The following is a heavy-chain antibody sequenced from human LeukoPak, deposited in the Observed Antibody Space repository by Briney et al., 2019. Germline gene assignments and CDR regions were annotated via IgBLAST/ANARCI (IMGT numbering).Heavy chain of an antibody. D-gene: IGHD1-26*01. CDR2: LNHSGST. J-gene: IGHJ3*02. V-gene: IGHV4-34*01. CDR1: AASFSGYY. Sequence: SDTLSLTCAVYAASFSGYYCSWIRQPPGKGHEPPQALNHSGSTNYNPSLKSRVTISVDTSKNQFSLKLSSVTAADTAVYYCARALIVGAFDIWGQGTMVTVSS. CDR3: ARALIVGAFDI.